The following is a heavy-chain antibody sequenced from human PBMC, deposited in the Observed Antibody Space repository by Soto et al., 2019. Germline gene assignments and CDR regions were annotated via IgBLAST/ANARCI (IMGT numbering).Heavy chain of an antibody. CDR2: ISYDGSNK. CDR3: AKDYYDSSGYYYGWGSDY. D-gene: IGHD3-22*01. Sequence: GGSLRLSCAASGFTFSSYGMHWVRQAPGKGLEWVAVISYDGSNKYYADSVKGRFTISRDNSKNTLYLQMNSLRAEDTAVYYCAKDYYDSSGYYYGWGSDYWGQGTLVTVSS. J-gene: IGHJ4*02. CDR1: GFTFSSYG. V-gene: IGHV3-30*18.